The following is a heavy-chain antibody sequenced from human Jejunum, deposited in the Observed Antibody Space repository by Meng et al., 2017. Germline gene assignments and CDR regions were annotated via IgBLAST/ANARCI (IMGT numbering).Heavy chain of an antibody. V-gene: IGHV4-34*01. CDR2: IQPSGST. Sequence: QVQIQQWGAGLLKPSETLSLSCAVYGGSSSGFYLSWIRQPPGKGLEWIGEIQPSGSTDYNPSLKSRLTISLDTSKNQFSLSLNSATAADTGIYYCTRGTDRAKSGDYWGQGTLVTVSS. CDR1: GGSSSGFY. CDR3: TRGTDRAKSGDY. D-gene: IGHD1-14*01. J-gene: IGHJ4*02.